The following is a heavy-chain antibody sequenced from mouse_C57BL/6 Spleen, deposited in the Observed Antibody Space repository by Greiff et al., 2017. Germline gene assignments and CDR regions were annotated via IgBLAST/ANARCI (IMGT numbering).Heavy chain of an antibody. Sequence: VQLQQSGPELVKPGASVKIPCTASGFTFTDYYMDWVKQSPGKSLEWIGDINPNNGGTVYNKKFKGKATLTVDKSSSTAYMELRSLTSEDTAVYYCARTELRLFDDWGQGTTLTVSS. CDR1: GFTFTDYY. V-gene: IGHV1-18*01. D-gene: IGHD2-4*01. CDR2: INPNNGGT. CDR3: ARTELRLFDD. J-gene: IGHJ2*01.